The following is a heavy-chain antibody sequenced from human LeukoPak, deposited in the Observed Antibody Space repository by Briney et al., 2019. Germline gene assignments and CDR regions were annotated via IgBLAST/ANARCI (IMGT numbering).Heavy chain of an antibody. V-gene: IGHV4-4*02. J-gene: IGHJ4*02. D-gene: IGHD6-13*01. Sequence: PSGTLSLTCAVSGGSISSSNRWSWVRQPPGKGLEWIGEIYHSGSTNYNASLKSRVTISVDKSKNQFSLKLSSVTAADTAVYYCSRSLGATAGFFGYWGQGVPVTVSS. CDR1: GGSISSSNR. CDR2: IYHSGST. CDR3: SRSLGATAGFFGY.